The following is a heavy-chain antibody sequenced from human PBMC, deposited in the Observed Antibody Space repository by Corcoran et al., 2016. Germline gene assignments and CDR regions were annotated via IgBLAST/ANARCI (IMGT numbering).Heavy chain of an antibody. CDR3: ARGGGWSSGRFRAFGF. D-gene: IGHD6-25*01. V-gene: IGHV3-74*03. CDR1: GFAFSTYW. Sequence: EVQLVESGGGLVQPGGSLRLSCAASGFAFSTYWMHWVRQVPGKGLMWVSRITGDGSDTTYAGSVKGRFTISRDNAENTLYLQMDSLGAEDTAVYDCARGGGWSSGRFRAFGFWGQGTMVTVSS. CDR2: ITGDGSDT. J-gene: IGHJ3*01.